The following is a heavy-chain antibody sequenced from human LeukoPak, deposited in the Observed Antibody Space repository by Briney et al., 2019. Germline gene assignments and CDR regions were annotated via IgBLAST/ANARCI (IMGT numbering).Heavy chain of an antibody. CDR1: GFTFDDYA. CDR3: AKGYCSSTSCSYYYYGMDV. CDR2: ISYDGSNK. J-gene: IGHJ6*02. Sequence: GGSLRLSCAASGFTFDDYAMHWVRQAPGKGLEWVAVISYDGSNKYYADSVKGRFTISRDNSKNTLYLQMNSLRAEDTAVYYCAKGYCSSTSCSYYYYGMDVWGQGTTVTVSS. D-gene: IGHD2-2*01. V-gene: IGHV3-30*18.